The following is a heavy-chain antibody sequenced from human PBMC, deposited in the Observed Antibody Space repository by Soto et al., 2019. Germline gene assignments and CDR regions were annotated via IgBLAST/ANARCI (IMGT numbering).Heavy chain of an antibody. D-gene: IGHD3-16*02. V-gene: IGHV3-7*01. CDR1: GFTFSSYW. CDR3: ARARKLYYDYIWGSYRYDY. J-gene: IGHJ4*02. Sequence: GGSLRLSCAASGFTFSSYWMSWVRQAPGKGLEWVANIKQDGSEKYYVDSVKGRFTISRDKAKNSLYLQMNSLRAEDTAVYYCARARKLYYDYIWGSYRYDYWGQGTLVTVSS. CDR2: IKQDGSEK.